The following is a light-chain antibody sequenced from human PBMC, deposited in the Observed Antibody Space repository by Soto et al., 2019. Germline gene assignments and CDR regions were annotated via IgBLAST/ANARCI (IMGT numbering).Light chain of an antibody. Sequence: EIVITQSPSTLSFSPLERATLSCRASQSVSSNLAWYQQQPGQAPRLLLYGASTRATGIPARFSGSGSGTEFTLTISSLQSEDFAVYYCQQYNNWPPITFGQGTRLEIK. CDR1: QSVSSN. CDR3: QQYNNWPPIT. CDR2: GAS. V-gene: IGKV3-15*01. J-gene: IGKJ5*01.